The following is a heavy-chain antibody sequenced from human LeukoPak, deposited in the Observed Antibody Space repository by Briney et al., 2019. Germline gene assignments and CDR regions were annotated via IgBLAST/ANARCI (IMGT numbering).Heavy chain of an antibody. CDR2: INHSGST. D-gene: IGHD6-19*01. Sequence: SETLSLTCAVYGGSFSGYYWSWIRQPPGKGLEWIGEINHSGSTNYNPSLKSRVTISVDTSKNQFSLKLSSVTAADTAVYYCARGPIIDSGWYNHWGQGTLVTVSS. CDR3: ARGPIIDSGWYNH. V-gene: IGHV4-34*01. CDR1: GGSFSGYY. J-gene: IGHJ5*02.